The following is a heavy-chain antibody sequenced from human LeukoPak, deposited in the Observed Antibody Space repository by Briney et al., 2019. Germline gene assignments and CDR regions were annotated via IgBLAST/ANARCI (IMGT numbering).Heavy chain of an antibody. J-gene: IGHJ3*02. Sequence: GGCLRLSCATSGFTFSDYTMNWVRQAPGKGLKWVSSIGTSGSVYYADSVRGRFTISRDNAKTSLCLQMDSLRAEDTAVYYCARRREPEIWGQGTMVTVSS. CDR3: ARRREPEI. V-gene: IGHV3-69-1*01. CDR2: IGTSGSV. CDR1: GFTFSDYT. D-gene: IGHD1-14*01.